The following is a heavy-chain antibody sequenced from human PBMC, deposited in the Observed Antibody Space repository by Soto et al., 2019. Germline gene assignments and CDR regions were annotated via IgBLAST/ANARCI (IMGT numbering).Heavy chain of an antibody. J-gene: IGHJ4*02. CDR1: GVSISSYY. D-gene: IGHD2-2*01. V-gene: IGHV4-4*07. Sequence: PXGTLGLSCTVSGVSISSYYLSWICQPPGKGLEWVARINTSGSTNYNPSLKSRVTISLDTSTNQFSLKQSTVTAADTAAYYCSRSCPSCSDYFDDWGQGTLVTVSS. CDR2: INTSGST. CDR3: SRSCPSCSDYFDD.